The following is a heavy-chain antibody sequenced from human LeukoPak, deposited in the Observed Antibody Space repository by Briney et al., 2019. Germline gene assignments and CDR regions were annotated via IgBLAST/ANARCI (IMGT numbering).Heavy chain of an antibody. CDR2: IHYAGRI. CDR3: ARLLDNDGSGDPDTFDM. J-gene: IGHJ3*02. V-gene: IGHV4-59*11. D-gene: IGHD3-22*01. CDR1: GGSMNGHF. Sequence: TSETLSLTCTVSGGSMNGHFWTWIRQPPGKGLEWIAFIHYAGRIRYNPSLQSRATISLDRSESRFSLKLTSVTAADSAVYYCARLLDNDGSGDPDTFDMWGQGTVVVVSS.